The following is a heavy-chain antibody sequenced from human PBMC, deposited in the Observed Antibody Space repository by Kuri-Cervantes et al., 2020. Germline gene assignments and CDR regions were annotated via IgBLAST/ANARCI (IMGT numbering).Heavy chain of an antibody. J-gene: IGHJ4*02. D-gene: IGHD3-9*01. CDR2: INRSRST. V-gene: IGHV4-38-2*01. CDR3: ARLCILTGCDY. Sequence: SETLSLTCSVSGYSISSGYYWSWIRQPPGKGLEWIGEINRSRSTNYNPSLKSRVTISVDTSKNQFSLKLSSVTAADTAVYYCARLCILTGCDYWGQGTLVTVSS. CDR1: GYSISSGYY.